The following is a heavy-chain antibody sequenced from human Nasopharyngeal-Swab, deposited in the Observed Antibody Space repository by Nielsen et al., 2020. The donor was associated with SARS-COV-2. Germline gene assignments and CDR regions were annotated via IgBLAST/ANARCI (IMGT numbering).Heavy chain of an antibody. CDR1: GFTFSDYY. CDR2: ISGSGTST. J-gene: IGHJ6*02. V-gene: IGHV3-11*01. D-gene: IGHD3-10*01. CDR3: AREKGYQVLLDYYYHGLDV. Sequence: LSLTCAASGFTFSDYYMAWIRQVPGKGPEWGSYISGSGTSTDSADSVKGRFSISRDNANNLLYLQMHSLRGEDTAVYYCAREKGYQVLLDYYYHGLDVWGHGTAVIVSS.